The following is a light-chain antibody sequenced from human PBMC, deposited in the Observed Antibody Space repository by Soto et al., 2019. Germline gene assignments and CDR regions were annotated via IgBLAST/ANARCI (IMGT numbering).Light chain of an antibody. V-gene: IGLV2-14*02. CDR1: SSDVGSSDL. J-gene: IGLJ3*02. CDR3: SSWTSSTTQV. Sequence: QSALTQPASVSGSPGQSITISCIGTSSDVGSSDLVSWYQQHPDTAPKLLIYGASKRPSGVSNRFSGSKSGNTASLTISGLQAEDEADYYCSSWTSSTTQVLGGGTKLTVL. CDR2: GAS.